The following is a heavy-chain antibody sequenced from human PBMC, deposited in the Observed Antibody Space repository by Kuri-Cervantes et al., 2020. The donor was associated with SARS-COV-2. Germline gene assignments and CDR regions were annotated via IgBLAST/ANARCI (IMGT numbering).Heavy chain of an antibody. CDR2: IYHSGST. CDR1: GYSISSGYY. D-gene: IGHD2-2*01. Sequence: GSLRLSCAVSGYSISSGYYWGWIRQPPGKGLEWIGNIYHSGSTYYNPSLKSRVTISVDTSKNQFSLKLSSVTAADTAVYYCARHVGYCSSTSCRQGIWFDPWGQGTLVTVSS. J-gene: IGHJ5*02. CDR3: ARHVGYCSSTSCRQGIWFDP. V-gene: IGHV4-38-2*01.